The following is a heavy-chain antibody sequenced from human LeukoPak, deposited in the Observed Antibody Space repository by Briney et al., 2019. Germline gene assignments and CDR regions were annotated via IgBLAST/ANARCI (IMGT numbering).Heavy chain of an antibody. CDR2: ISTSGSIT. Sequence: KPGGSLRLSCTASGFTFSDYYMTWIRQAPGKGLEWLAYISTSGSITSYVDSARGRFTISRDNAKNSLYLQIDSLRAEDTAMYYCARDRQFRLHDPWGQGILVTVSS. CDR3: ARDRQFRLHDP. V-gene: IGHV3-11*01. CDR1: GFTFSDYY. J-gene: IGHJ5*02. D-gene: IGHD3-16*01.